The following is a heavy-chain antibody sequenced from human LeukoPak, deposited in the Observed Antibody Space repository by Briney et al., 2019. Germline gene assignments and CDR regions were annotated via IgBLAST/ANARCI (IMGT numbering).Heavy chain of an antibody. V-gene: IGHV5-51*07. CDR2: IYPGDSDT. Sequence: GESLKISCKGSGYSFTSYWIGWVHQMPGKGLEWMGIIYPGDSDTRYSPSFQGQVTISADKSISTAYLQWGSLKASDTAMYYCARHSSSSYSYYYGMDVWGQGTTVTVSS. CDR1: GYSFTSYW. J-gene: IGHJ6*02. D-gene: IGHD6-6*01. CDR3: ARHSSSSYSYYYGMDV.